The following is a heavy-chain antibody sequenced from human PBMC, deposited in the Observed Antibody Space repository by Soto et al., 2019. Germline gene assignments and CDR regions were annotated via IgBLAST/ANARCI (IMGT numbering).Heavy chain of an antibody. D-gene: IGHD3-9*01. V-gene: IGHV4-59*01. CDR2: IYYSGST. Sequence: SETLSLTCTVSGGSISSYYWSWIRQPPGKGLEWIGYIYYSGSTNYNPSLKSRVTISVDTSKNQFSLKLSSVTAADTAVYYCASLPRTTYYDTLTGYYGYFDYWGQGTLVTVSS. J-gene: IGHJ4*02. CDR1: GGSISSYY. CDR3: ASLPRTTYYDTLTGYYGYFDY.